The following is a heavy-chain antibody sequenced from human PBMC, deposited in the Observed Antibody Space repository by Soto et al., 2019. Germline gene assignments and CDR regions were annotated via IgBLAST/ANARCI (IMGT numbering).Heavy chain of an antibody. V-gene: IGHV4-30-2*01. CDR2: IYHSGST. CDR1: GGSISSGGYS. Sequence: KLSATLSLTCAVSGGSISSGGYSWSWIRQPPGKGLEWIGYIYHSGSTYYNPSLKSRVTISVDRSKNQFSLKPSSVTAADTAVYYCARDLDYWGQGTLVTVSS. J-gene: IGHJ4*02. CDR3: ARDLDY.